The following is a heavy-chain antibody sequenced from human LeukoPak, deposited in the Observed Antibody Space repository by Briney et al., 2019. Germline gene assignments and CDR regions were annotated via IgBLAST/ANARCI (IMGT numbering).Heavy chain of an antibody. CDR3: AKDPLHYYDSSGYSNEVDY. D-gene: IGHD3-22*01. J-gene: IGHJ4*02. V-gene: IGHV3-30*18. CDR2: ISYDGSNK. CDR1: AFTFSSYG. Sequence: GGSLGLSCAASAFTFSSYGMHWVRQAPGKGLEWVAVISYDGSNKYYADSVKGRFTISRDNSKNTLYLQMNSLRAEDTAVYYCAKDPLHYYDSSGYSNEVDYWGQGTLVTVSS.